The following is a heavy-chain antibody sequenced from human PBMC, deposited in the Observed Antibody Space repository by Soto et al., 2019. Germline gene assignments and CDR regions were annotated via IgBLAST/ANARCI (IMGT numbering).Heavy chain of an antibody. V-gene: IGHV3-23*01. Sequence: EVQLLDSGGGLVQPGGSLRLSCAASGFTFSSYAMKWVRQAPGKGLEWVSLIGESGTPTYYADSVKSRFTSSRDNSGNTLFLEMYSLRAEDTAVYYCARYIPGVRYYGMDVWGQGTTVTVSS. CDR3: ARYIPGVRYYGMDV. D-gene: IGHD2-2*01. J-gene: IGHJ6*02. CDR2: IGESGTPT. CDR1: GFTFSSYA.